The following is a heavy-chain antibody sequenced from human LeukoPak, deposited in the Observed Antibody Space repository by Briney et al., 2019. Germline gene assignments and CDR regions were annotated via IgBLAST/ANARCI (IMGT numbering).Heavy chain of an antibody. J-gene: IGHJ3*02. CDR1: GFTFSSYA. V-gene: IGHV3-30-3*01. Sequence: GGSLRLSCAASGFTFSSYAMHWVRQAPGKGLEWVAVISYDGSNKYYADSVKGRFTISRDNSKNTLYLQMNSLRAEDTAVYYCARDLDSSSWYSGAFDIWGQGTMATVSS. CDR2: ISYDGSNK. CDR3: ARDLDSSSWYSGAFDI. D-gene: IGHD6-13*01.